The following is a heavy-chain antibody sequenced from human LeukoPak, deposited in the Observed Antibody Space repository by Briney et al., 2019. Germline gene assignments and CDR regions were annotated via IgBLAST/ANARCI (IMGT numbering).Heavy chain of an antibody. CDR3: ARHVRGWLRLLNFDY. CDR1: GGSFSGYY. Sequence: SETLSLTCAVYGGSFSGYYWSWIRQPPGKGLEWVGEINHSGSTNYNPSLKSRVTISVDTSKNQFSLKLSSVTAADTAVYCCARHVRGWLRLLNFDYWGQGTLVTVSS. D-gene: IGHD5-12*01. V-gene: IGHV4-34*01. J-gene: IGHJ4*02. CDR2: INHSGST.